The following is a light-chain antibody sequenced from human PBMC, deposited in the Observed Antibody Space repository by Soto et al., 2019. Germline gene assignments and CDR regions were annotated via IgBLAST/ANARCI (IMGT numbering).Light chain of an antibody. CDR1: TGAVTSGFY. CDR3: LLHYGGAQV. V-gene: IGLV7-43*01. Sequence: QTVVTQEPSLSVSPGGTVTLTCASSTGAVTSGFYPNWFQQKPGQAPRTLIFSTSNEHSWTPARFSGSLLGGKAALTLSGAQPEDEADYYCLLHYGGAQVFGGGTKLTVL. CDR2: STS. J-gene: IGLJ2*01.